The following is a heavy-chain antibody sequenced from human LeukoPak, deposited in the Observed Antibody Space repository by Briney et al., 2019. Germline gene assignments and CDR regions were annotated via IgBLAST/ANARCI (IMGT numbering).Heavy chain of an antibody. Sequence: PGGSLRLSCAASGFTFSSYEMNWVRQAPGKGLEWVSYISSSGSTIYYADSVKGRFTISRDNAKNSLYLQMNSMRAEDTAVYYCARESGWAHLDYWGQGTLVTVSS. V-gene: IGHV3-48*03. CDR3: ARESGWAHLDY. D-gene: IGHD3-10*01. CDR1: GFTFSSYE. CDR2: ISSSGSTI. J-gene: IGHJ4*02.